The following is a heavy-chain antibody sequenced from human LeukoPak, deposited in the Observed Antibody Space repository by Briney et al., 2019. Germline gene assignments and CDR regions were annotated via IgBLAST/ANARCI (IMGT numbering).Heavy chain of an antibody. J-gene: IGHJ5*02. V-gene: IGHV4-34*01. CDR3: ARAPPFDP. CDR2: INHSGST. CDR1: GGSFSGYY. Sequence: SETLSLTCAVYGGSFSGYYWSWIRQPPGKGLEWIGEINHSGSTNYNPSLKSRVIISVDTSKNQFSLKLSSVTAADTAVYYCARAPPFDPWGQGTLVTVSS.